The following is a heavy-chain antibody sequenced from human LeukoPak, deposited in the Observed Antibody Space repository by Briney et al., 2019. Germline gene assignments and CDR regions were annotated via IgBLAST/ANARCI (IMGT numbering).Heavy chain of an antibody. J-gene: IGHJ5*02. CDR2: IYYSGST. CDR3: ASLKEGGAAHWFDP. V-gene: IGHV4-59*04. D-gene: IGHD6-6*01. CDR1: GGSISSYY. Sequence: SETLSLTCTVSGGSISSYYWSWIRQPPGKGLEWIGNIYYSGSTYYNPSLKSRVTISVDTSKNQFSLKLSSVTAADTAMYYCASLKEGGAAHWFDPWGQGTLVTVSS.